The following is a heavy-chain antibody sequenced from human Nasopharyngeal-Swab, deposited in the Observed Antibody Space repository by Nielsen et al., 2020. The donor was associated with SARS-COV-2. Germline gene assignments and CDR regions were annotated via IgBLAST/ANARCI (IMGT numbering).Heavy chain of an antibody. CDR1: GYTFTSYG. D-gene: IGHD6-13*01. Sequence: ASVKVSCKASGYTFTSYGISWVRQAPGQGLEWMGGFDPEDGETIYAQKFQGRVTMTEDTSTDTAYMELSSLRSEDTAVYYCATDRIAAAGDLDYWGQGTLVTVSS. J-gene: IGHJ4*02. V-gene: IGHV1-24*01. CDR2: FDPEDGET. CDR3: ATDRIAAAGDLDY.